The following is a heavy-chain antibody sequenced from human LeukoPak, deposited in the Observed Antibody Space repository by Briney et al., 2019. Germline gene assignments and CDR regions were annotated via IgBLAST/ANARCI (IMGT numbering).Heavy chain of an antibody. CDR3: ARVRRSSWYFGFDP. V-gene: IGHV1-69*13. D-gene: IGHD6-13*01. Sequence: ASVEVSCKASGGTFSSYAISWVRQAPGQGLEWMGGIIPIFGTANYAQKFQGRVTITADESTSTAYMELSSLRSEDTAVYYCARVRRSSWYFGFDPWGQGTLVTVSS. J-gene: IGHJ5*02. CDR1: GGTFSSYA. CDR2: IIPIFGTA.